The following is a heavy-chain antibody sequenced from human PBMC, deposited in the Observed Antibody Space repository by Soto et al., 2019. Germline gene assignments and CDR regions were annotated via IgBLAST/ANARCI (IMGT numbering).Heavy chain of an antibody. CDR2: ISYDGSNK. J-gene: IGHJ4*02. CDR1: GFTFSSYA. V-gene: IGHV3-30-3*01. Sequence: PEGSLRLSCAASGFTFSSYAMHWVRQAPGKGLEWVAVISYDGSNKYYADSVKGRFTISRDNSKNTLYLQMNSLRAEDKAVYYCARGPLYDFWSGYLDYWGQGTLVTVSS. CDR3: ARGPLYDFWSGYLDY. D-gene: IGHD3-3*01.